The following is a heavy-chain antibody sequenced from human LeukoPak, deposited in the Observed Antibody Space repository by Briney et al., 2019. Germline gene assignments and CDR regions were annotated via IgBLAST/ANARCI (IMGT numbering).Heavy chain of an antibody. CDR2: IYHSGST. CDR3: ARSPTKRVTEDY. J-gene: IGHJ4*02. V-gene: IGHV4-4*02. Sequence: SETLSLTCAVSGGSLSSSNWWSWVRQPPGKGLEWIGEIYHSGSTNYNPSLKSRVTISVDKSKNQFSLKLTSVTAADTAVYYCARSPTKRVTEDYWGKGTLVTVSS. CDR1: GGSLSSSNW. D-gene: IGHD5-18*01.